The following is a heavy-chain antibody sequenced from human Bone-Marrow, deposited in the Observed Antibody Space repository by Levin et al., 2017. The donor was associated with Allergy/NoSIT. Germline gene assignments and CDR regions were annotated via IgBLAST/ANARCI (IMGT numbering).Heavy chain of an antibody. J-gene: IGHJ4*02. CDR1: GDSIRDTSHY. CDR3: ARHSRTINGVENNYYFDP. V-gene: IGHV4-39*01. Sequence: SETLSLTCTVSGDSIRDTSHYWGWIRQSPGQGLEWIASVYDRGNTYYSPSLQSRLTISVDTSKNQFFLRVTSVTAADTAMYFCARHSRTINGVENNYYFDPWGQGTLVTVSS. D-gene: IGHD3-3*01. CDR2: VYDRGNT.